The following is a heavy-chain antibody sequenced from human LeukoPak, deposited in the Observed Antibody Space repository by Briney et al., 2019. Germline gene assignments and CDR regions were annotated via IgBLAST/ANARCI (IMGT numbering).Heavy chain of an antibody. D-gene: IGHD1-26*01. Sequence: ASVKVSCKASGYTFTSYAMNWVRQAPGQGLEWMGWINTDTGNPTYAQGFTGRFVFSLDTSVSTAYLQMSSLKAEDTAVYYCARDFRGSYWTWFDPWGQGTLVTVSS. V-gene: IGHV7-4-1*02. CDR3: ARDFRGSYWTWFDP. J-gene: IGHJ5*02. CDR2: INTDTGNP. CDR1: GYTFTSYA.